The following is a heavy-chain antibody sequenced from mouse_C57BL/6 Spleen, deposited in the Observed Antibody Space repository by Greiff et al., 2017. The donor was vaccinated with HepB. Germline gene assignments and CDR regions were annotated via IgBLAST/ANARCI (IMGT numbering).Heavy chain of an antibody. V-gene: IGHV7-3*01. CDR1: GFTFTDYY. CDR2: IRNKANGYTT. D-gene: IGHD2-2*01. CDR3: ARGLRRGDYAMDY. J-gene: IGHJ4*01. Sequence: EVKLVESGGGLVQPGGSLSLSCAASGFTFTDYYMSWVRQPPGKALEWLGFIRNKANGYTTEYSASVKGRFTISRDNSQSILYLQMNALRAEDSATYYCARGLRRGDYAMDYWGQGTSVTVSS.